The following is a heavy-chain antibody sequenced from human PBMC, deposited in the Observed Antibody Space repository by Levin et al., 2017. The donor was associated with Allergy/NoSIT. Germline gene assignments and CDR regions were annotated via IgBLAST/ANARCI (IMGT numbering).Heavy chain of an antibody. V-gene: IGHV3-21*01. D-gene: IGHD3-22*01. CDR2: ISSSSSYI. Sequence: PGGSLRLSCAASGFTFSSYSMNWVRQAPGKGLEWVSSISSSSSYIYYADSVKGRFTISRDNAKNSLYLQMNSLRAEDTAVYYCARYAYYDSSGPLDAFDIWGQGTMVTVSS. CDR1: GFTFSSYS. J-gene: IGHJ3*02. CDR3: ARYAYYDSSGPLDAFDI.